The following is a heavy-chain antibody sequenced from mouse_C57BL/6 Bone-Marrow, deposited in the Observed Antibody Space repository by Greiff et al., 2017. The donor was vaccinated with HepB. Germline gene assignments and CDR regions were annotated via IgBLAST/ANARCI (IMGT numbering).Heavy chain of an antibody. Sequence: VQLQQSGAELVRPGTSVKVSCKASGYAFTNYLIEWVKQRPGQGLEWIGVINPGSGGTNHNEKFKGKATLTADKSSSTAYMQLSSLTSEDSAVYFCAAVVARDYWYFDVWGTGTTVTVSS. CDR1: GYAFTNYL. CDR2: INPGSGGT. CDR3: AAVVARDYWYFDV. V-gene: IGHV1-54*01. J-gene: IGHJ1*03. D-gene: IGHD1-1*01.